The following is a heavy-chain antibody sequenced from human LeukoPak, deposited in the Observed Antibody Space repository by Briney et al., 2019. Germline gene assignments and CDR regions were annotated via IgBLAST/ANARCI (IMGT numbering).Heavy chain of an antibody. CDR1: GYTFTGYY. Sequence: SVKVSCKASGYTFTGYYMHWVRQAPGQGLEWMGMIIPFLGITHYAQRFQGRVTIRADKSTSTAYMELSSLRSEDTAVYYCARARRVRGVSPDYSWLDPWGQGTLVTVSS. J-gene: IGHJ5*02. CDR2: IIPFLGIT. V-gene: IGHV1-69*04. CDR3: ARARRVRGVSPDYSWLDP. D-gene: IGHD3-10*01.